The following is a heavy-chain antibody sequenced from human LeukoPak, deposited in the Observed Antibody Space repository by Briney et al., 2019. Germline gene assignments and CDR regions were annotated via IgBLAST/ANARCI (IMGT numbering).Heavy chain of an antibody. Sequence: GGSLRLSCAASGFTFSDYYMSWIRQAPGKGLEWVSYISGSGGSTYYADSVKGRFTISRDNSKNTLYLQMSSLRAEDTAVYYCAKDRAGGYSYRYSFDYWGQGTLVTVSS. CDR1: GFTFSDYY. CDR3: AKDRAGGYSYRYSFDY. CDR2: ISGSGGST. V-gene: IGHV3-23*01. D-gene: IGHD5-18*01. J-gene: IGHJ4*02.